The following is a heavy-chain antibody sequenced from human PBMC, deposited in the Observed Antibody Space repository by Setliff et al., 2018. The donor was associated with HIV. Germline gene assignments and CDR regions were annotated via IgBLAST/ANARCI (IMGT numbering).Heavy chain of an antibody. D-gene: IGHD3-3*01. V-gene: IGHV4-34*01. Sequence: PSETLSLTCAVYGESFSAYFWNWIRQPPGKGLEWIGEINHSGNTNYNPSLKSRVKISLDTSKNQFSLNLNSVTAADTAVYYCARDRSFWSGSDYHYYKDVWGKGTTVTVSS. CDR3: ARDRSFWSGSDYHYYKDV. CDR1: GESFSAYF. CDR2: INHSGNT. J-gene: IGHJ6*03.